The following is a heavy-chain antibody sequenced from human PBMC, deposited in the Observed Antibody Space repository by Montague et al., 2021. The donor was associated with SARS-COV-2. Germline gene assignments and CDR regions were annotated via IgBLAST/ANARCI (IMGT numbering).Heavy chain of an antibody. CDR2: IYYSGNT. J-gene: IGHJ5*02. D-gene: IGHD3-9*01. V-gene: IGHV4-31*03. Sequence: TLSLTCTVSGGSISSGGYYWSWIRQHPGKGLEWIGYIYYSGNTYYNPSLKSRVTISVDTSKNQFSLKLSSVTAADTAVYFCASAQLDFDWLSMPSSHWFDPWGQGPLVTDSS. CDR1: GGSISSGGYY. CDR3: ASAQLDFDWLSMPSSHWFDP.